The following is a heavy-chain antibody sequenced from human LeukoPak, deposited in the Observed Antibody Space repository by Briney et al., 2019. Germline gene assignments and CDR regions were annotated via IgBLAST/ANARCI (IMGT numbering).Heavy chain of an antibody. CDR2: NNPNSGGT. V-gene: IGHV1-2*02. Sequence: ASVNVSCTASVSTFTCYYMRWVRQAPGQGREGVGGNNPNSGGTNYAQKFQGRVTMTRDTSISTAYMELSRLRSDDTAVYYCAIRGAGGSFGGYYFDYWGQGTLVTVSS. D-gene: IGHD1-26*01. CDR1: VSTFTCYY. J-gene: IGHJ4*02. CDR3: AIRGAGGSFGGYYFDY.